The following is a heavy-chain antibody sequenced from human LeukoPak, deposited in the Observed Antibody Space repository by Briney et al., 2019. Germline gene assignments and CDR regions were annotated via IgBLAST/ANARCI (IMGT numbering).Heavy chain of an antibody. Sequence: SETLSLACAVYGGSFSGYYWSWLRQPPGKGLEWIGEINHSGSTNYNPSLKSRVTISVDTSKNQFSLKLSSVTAADTAVYYCARAGYDFWSGYYTTNFDYWGQGTLVTVSS. D-gene: IGHD3-3*01. CDR1: GGSFSGYY. V-gene: IGHV4-34*01. CDR2: INHSGST. CDR3: ARAGYDFWSGYYTTNFDY. J-gene: IGHJ4*02.